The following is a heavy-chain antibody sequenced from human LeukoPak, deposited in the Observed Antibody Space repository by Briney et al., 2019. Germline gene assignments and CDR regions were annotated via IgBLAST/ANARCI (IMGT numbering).Heavy chain of an antibody. CDR3: ARDRDCSSTSCYSHFDY. D-gene: IGHD2-2*01. V-gene: IGHV3-30*03. J-gene: IGHJ4*02. CDR1: GFTFSNYG. Sequence: GGSLRLSCAASGFTFSNYGMHWVRQAPGKGLEWVVVISYDGSNKYYADSVKGRFTISRDNSKNTLYLQMNSLRAEDTAVYYCARDRDCSSTSCYSHFDYWGQGTLVTVSS. CDR2: ISYDGSNK.